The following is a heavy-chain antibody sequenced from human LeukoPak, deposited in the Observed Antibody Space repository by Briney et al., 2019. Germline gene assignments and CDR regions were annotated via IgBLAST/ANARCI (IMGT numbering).Heavy chain of an antibody. D-gene: IGHD3-22*01. CDR1: GFTFSSYG. J-gene: IGHJ4*02. CDR2: IWYDGSNK. CDR3: ARDDSSGYYFDY. V-gene: IGHV3-33*01. Sequence: GGSLRLSCAASGFTFSSYGMHWVRQAPGKGLEWVAVIWYDGSNKYYADSVKGRFTISRDNSKNTLYLQMNSLRAEDTAMYYCARDDSSGYYFDYWGQGTLVTVSS.